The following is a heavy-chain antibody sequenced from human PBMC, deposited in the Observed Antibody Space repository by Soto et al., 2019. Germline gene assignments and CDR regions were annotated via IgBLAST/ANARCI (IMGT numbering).Heavy chain of an antibody. CDR3: ACLETYCSGNMWVEYV. D-gene: IGHD3-10*01. V-gene: IGHV4-4*02. Sequence: SETLSLPCVVSGGSINSTNWWTWVRQPPGKGLEWIGEIYHSGNTNYNPSLKSRVTISIDKSKNLFSLKVNSVTAADTAVYYCACLETYCSGNMWVEYVWGQGTTVTGSS. J-gene: IGHJ6*02. CDR2: IYHSGNT. CDR1: GGSINSTNW.